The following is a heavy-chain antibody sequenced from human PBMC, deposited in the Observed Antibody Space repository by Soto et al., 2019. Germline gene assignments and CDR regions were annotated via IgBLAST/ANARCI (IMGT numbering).Heavy chain of an antibody. CDR2: ISGSGGST. J-gene: IGHJ6*02. CDR1: GFTFSRYA. CDR3: AKDPPYYDFWSGYAPMDV. D-gene: IGHD3-3*01. Sequence: HPGGSLRLSCAASGFTFSRYAISWVRQAPGKGLEWVSAISGSGGSTYYADSVKGRFTISRDNSKNTLYLQMNSLRAEDTAVYYCAKDPPYYDFWSGYAPMDVWGQGTTVTVSS. V-gene: IGHV3-23*01.